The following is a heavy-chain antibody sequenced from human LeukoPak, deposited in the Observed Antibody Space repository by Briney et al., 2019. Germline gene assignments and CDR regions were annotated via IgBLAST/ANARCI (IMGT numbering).Heavy chain of an antibody. Sequence: GGSLRLSCAASGFTFSSYWMSWVRQAPGKGLEWVANIKQDGSEKYYVDSVKGRFSIVRDTTKNSLYLQLRSLRAEDTAVYYCARAKDYAGENNDYHYYAMDVWGQGTTVTVSS. D-gene: IGHD2-21*01. CDR2: IKQDGSEK. CDR1: GFTFSSYW. V-gene: IGHV3-7*04. J-gene: IGHJ6*02. CDR3: ARAKDYAGENNDYHYYAMDV.